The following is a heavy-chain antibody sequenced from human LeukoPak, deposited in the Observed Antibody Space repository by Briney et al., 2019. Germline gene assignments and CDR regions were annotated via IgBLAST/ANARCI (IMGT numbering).Heavy chain of an antibody. CDR2: ISGSGGAT. CDR1: GYTFSSYA. CDR3: AKDREKSYSSSWYYFDY. V-gene: IGHV3-23*01. D-gene: IGHD6-13*01. J-gene: IGHJ4*02. Sequence: GGSLRLSCGASGYTFSSYAMSWVRQASGKGLEWVSAISGSGGATYYADSVKGRFTISRDNSKNTLNLQMDSLRAEDTAIYYCAKDREKSYSSSWYYFDYWGQGTLVTVSS.